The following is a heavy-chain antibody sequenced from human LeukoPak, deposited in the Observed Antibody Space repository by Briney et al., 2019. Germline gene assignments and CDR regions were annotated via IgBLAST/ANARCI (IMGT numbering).Heavy chain of an antibody. Sequence: SETLSLTCTVSGVSIRGDTYYWGWIRQPPGKGLEWIGNYHIGNTYYNPSLKSRVTISEDTSKNQFSLRVNSVTAADTAEYYCARLWDSTGLYFYYYMDVWGEGTTVTVSS. V-gene: IGHV4-39*01. J-gene: IGHJ6*03. CDR3: ARLWDSTGLYFYYYMDV. D-gene: IGHD6-19*01. CDR1: GVSIRGDTYY. CDR2: YHIGNT.